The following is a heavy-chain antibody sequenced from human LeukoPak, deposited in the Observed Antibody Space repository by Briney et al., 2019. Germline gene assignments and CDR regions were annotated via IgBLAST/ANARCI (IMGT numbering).Heavy chain of an antibody. CDR3: AKSHGDEYYYYYGMDV. Sequence: GGSLRLSCVASGFTFSNYGMHWVRQAPGKGLEWVAVISYDGSDKYYADSVKGRFTISRDNSKNTLYLQMNSLRTEDTAVYYCAKSHGDEYYYYYGMDVWGQGTTVTVSS. J-gene: IGHJ6*02. CDR1: GFTFSNYG. CDR2: ISYDGSDK. V-gene: IGHV3-30*18. D-gene: IGHD4-17*01.